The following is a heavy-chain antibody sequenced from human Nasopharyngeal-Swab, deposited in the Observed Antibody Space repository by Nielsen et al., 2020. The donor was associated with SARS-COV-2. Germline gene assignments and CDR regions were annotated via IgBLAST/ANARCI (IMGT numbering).Heavy chain of an antibody. D-gene: IGHD3-3*01. J-gene: IGHJ4*02. CDR2: INHSGST. V-gene: IGHV4-34*01. CDR1: GGSFSAYQ. Sequence: SETLSLTCAVYGGSFSAYQWSWIRQPPGKGLEWIGEINHSGSTNYNPSLKSRVTISVDTSKNQFSLKLSSVTAADTAVYYCARPALEDGLYYFDYWGQGTLVTVSS. CDR3: ARPALEDGLYYFDY.